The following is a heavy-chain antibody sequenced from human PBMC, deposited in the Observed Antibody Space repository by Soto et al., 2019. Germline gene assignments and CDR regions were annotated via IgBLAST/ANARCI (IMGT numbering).Heavy chain of an antibody. CDR1: GGSISSYY. V-gene: IGHV4-59*01. Sequence: SETLSLTCTVSGGSISSYYWSWIRQPPGKGLEWIGYIYYSGSTNYNPSLKSRVTMSVDTSKNQFSLKLSSVTAADTAVYYCARGGITGTTSLDYYYMDVWGKGTTVTVSS. CDR2: IYYSGST. D-gene: IGHD1-20*01. J-gene: IGHJ6*03. CDR3: ARGGITGTTSLDYYYMDV.